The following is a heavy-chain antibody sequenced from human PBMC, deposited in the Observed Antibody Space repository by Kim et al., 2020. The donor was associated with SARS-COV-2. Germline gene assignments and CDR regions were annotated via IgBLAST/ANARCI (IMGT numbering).Heavy chain of an antibody. CDR1: GYAFITSH. CDR3: GRDLHNSWCIDH. J-gene: IGHJ4*02. D-gene: IGHD1-1*01. Sequence: ASVKVSCKASGYAFITSHIHWVRQVPGQGLEWMGMFTPSGGNTAFAQRFQGRVTMAGDTPTSTAYMELSSLRPEETAVYYCGRDLHNSWCIDHWGQGTLVTVSS. V-gene: IGHV1-46*01. CDR2: FTPSGGNT.